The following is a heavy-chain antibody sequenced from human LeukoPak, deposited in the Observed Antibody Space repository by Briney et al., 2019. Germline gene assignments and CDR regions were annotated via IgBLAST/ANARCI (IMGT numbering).Heavy chain of an antibody. V-gene: IGHV3-23*01. J-gene: IGHJ4*02. CDR3: AKDKWNIGSGTLHDY. Sequence: GGSLRLSCAASGFSISSYAMSWVRQAPGKGLEWVSAISGSGGSTYYADSVKGRFTISRDNSKNTLYLQMNSLRAEDTAVYYCAKDKWNIGSGTLHDYWGQGTLVTVSS. CDR2: ISGSGGST. D-gene: IGHD6-19*01. CDR1: GFSISSYA.